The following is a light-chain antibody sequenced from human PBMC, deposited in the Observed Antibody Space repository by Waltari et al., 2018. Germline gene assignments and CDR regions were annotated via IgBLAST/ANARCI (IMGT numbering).Light chain of an antibody. J-gene: IGKJ1*01. CDR1: QSISIY. V-gene: IGKV1-39*01. CDR3: QKSSSTPPWT. CDR2: AAS. Sequence: DIQMTQSPSSLSASVRAGFTITFRASQSISIYLNWYQQKPGKAPKLLIYAASTLHSGVPSRFSGSGSGTEFTLTISSLQPEDFATYYCQKSSSTPPWTFGQGTKVEIK.